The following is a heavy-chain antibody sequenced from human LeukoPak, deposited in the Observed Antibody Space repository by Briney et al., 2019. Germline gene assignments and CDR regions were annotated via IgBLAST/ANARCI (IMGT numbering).Heavy chain of an antibody. V-gene: IGHV4-39*07. D-gene: IGHD3-22*01. CDR1: GGSISSSSYY. J-gene: IGHJ6*03. Sequence: SETLSLTCTVSGGSISSSSYYWGWIRQPPGKGLEWIGSIYYSGGTYYNPSLKSRVTISVDTSKNQFSLKLSSVTAADTAVYYCARDYYEYAYYYYMDVWGKGTTVTVSS. CDR2: IYYSGGT. CDR3: ARDYYEYAYYYYMDV.